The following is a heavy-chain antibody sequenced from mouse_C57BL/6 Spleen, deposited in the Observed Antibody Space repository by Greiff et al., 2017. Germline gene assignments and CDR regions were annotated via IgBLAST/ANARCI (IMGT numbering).Heavy chain of an antibody. J-gene: IGHJ1*03. V-gene: IGHV1-52*01. Sequence: VQLQQPGAELVRPGSSVKLSCKASGYTFTSYWMHWVKQRPIQGLEWIGNIDPSDSETHYNQKFKDKATLTVDKSSSTAYMQLSSLTSEDSEVYYCARSPFYYGSSGGYCDVWGTGTTVTVSS. CDR2: IDPSDSET. CDR3: ARSPFYYGSSGGYCDV. CDR1: GYTFTSYW. D-gene: IGHD1-1*01.